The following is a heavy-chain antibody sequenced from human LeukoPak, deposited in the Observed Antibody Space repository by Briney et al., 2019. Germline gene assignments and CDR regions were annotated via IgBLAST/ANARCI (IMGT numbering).Heavy chain of an antibody. D-gene: IGHD3-10*01. Sequence: GGSLRLSXAASGFTFSDHYMSWICQAPGKGLEWVSHISSSGFNTYYADSARGRFTISRDNPRKSLYLQMNSLRAEDTAVYYSARDSTSGGFDYWGQGTLVTVSS. CDR2: ISSSGFNT. V-gene: IGHV3-11*04. CDR1: GFTFSDHY. CDR3: ARDSTSGGFDY. J-gene: IGHJ4*02.